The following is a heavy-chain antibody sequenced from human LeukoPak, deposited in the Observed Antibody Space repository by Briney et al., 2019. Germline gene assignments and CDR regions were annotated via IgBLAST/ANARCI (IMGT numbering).Heavy chain of an antibody. CDR3: ARGPLAVAGTTPLDY. CDR2: INHSGLT. V-gene: IGHV4-34*01. D-gene: IGHD6-19*01. CDR1: GGSFSGYY. Sequence: SETLSLTCAVDGGSFSGYYWSWIRQRPGKGLEWMGEINHSGLTNYNTSLKSRATISVDTSKNQFSLKLSSVTAADTAVYYCARGPLAVAGTTPLDYWGQGTLVTVSS. J-gene: IGHJ4*02.